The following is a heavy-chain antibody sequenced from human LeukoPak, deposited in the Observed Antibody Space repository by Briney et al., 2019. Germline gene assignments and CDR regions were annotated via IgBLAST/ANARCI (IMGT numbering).Heavy chain of an antibody. J-gene: IGHJ4*02. CDR3: ARDPATVTGTTEGPDY. D-gene: IGHD1-20*01. CDR1: GFTFSTYN. Sequence: GGSLRLSCAASGFTFSTYNMHWVRHAPGKGLEWVALIWSDGSYKYYADSVMGRFTISRDNSKNTLYLQMNSLRAEDTAVYYCARDPATVTGTTEGPDYWGQGTLVTVSS. CDR2: IWSDGSYK. V-gene: IGHV3-33*01.